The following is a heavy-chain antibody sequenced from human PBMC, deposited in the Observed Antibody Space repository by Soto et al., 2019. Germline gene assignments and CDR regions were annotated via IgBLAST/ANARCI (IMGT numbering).Heavy chain of an antibody. D-gene: IGHD5-18*01. Sequence: GSLRLSCAASGFTFSSYDMHWVRQATGKGLEWVSAIGTAGDTYYPGSVKGRFTISRENAKNSLYLQMNSLRAGDTAVYYCARAVYRGYSYGPYYYYGMDVWGQGTTVTVSS. CDR2: IGTAGDT. V-gene: IGHV3-13*01. CDR1: GFTFSSYD. CDR3: ARAVYRGYSYGPYYYYGMDV. J-gene: IGHJ6*02.